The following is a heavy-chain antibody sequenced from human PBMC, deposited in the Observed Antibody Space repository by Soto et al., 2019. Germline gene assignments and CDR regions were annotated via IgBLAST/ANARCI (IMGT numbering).Heavy chain of an antibody. CDR1: GYSFTSYW. V-gene: IGHV5-10-1*01. CDR2: IDPSDSYT. D-gene: IGHD3-22*01. Sequence: GESLKISCKGSGYSFTSYWISWVRQMPGKGLEWMGRIDPSDSYTNYSPSFQGHVTISADKSISTAYLQWSSLKASDTAMYYCAIFTYYYDSSGYYPRDYWGQGTLVTVSS. CDR3: AIFTYYYDSSGYYPRDY. J-gene: IGHJ4*02.